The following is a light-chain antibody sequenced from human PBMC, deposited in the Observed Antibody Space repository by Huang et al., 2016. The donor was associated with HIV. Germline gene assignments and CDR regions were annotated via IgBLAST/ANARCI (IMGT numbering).Light chain of an antibody. V-gene: IGKV3-20*01. CDR1: QSVSSSY. Sequence: EIVLTQSPGTLSLSPGERATLSCRASQSVSSSYLAWYQQKPGQAPRLLNYGASSRATGMPDRCSGSGSGTDITLTISRLETEDFAGYYCQQYGSSRTFGQGTKVEIK. CDR3: QQYGSSRT. CDR2: GAS. J-gene: IGKJ1*01.